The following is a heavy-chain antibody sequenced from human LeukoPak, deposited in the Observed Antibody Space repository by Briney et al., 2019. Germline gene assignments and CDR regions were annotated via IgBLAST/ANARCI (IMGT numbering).Heavy chain of an antibody. Sequence: GGSLRLSCAASGFTFDDYAMHWVRQAPGKGLEWVSGISWNSGSIGYADSVKGRFTISRDNAKNSLYLQMNSLRAEDTALYYCAKDMLEFGSSYYYGWAFDYWGQGTLVTVSS. CDR2: ISWNSGSI. CDR1: GFTFDDYA. CDR3: AKDMLEFGSSYYYGWAFDY. V-gene: IGHV3-9*01. D-gene: IGHD3-10*01. J-gene: IGHJ4*02.